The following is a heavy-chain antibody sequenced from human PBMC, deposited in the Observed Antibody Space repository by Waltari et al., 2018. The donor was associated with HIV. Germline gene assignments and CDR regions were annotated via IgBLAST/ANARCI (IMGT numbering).Heavy chain of an antibody. CDR2: ISFDGRNE. CDR3: AKEGWELLQFGYYFDY. Sequence: QVQLVESGGGVVQPGKSMRPSCADSGSPFRNFALPWVRQAQAKGLDWVAVISFDGRNEYYADSVKGRFTISRDNSKNTVYLQMNSLRADDTAVYYCAKEGWELLQFGYYFDYWGQGTLVTVSS. J-gene: IGHJ4*02. D-gene: IGHD1-26*01. CDR1: GSPFRNFA. V-gene: IGHV3-30*18.